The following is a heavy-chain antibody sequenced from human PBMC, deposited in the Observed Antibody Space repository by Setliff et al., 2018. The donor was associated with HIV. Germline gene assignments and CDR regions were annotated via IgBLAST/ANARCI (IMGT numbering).Heavy chain of an antibody. J-gene: IGHJ5*02. D-gene: IGHD2-15*01. CDR3: ARSSRGYCSGGSCYGFDP. CDR2: INHSGSS. V-gene: IGHV4-34*01. CDR1: GGFITNDGYY. Sequence: SQTLSLTCTVSGGFITNDGYYRSWIRQPPGKGLEWIGEINHSGSSNYNPSLKSRVTISVDTSKNQLSLNVTSVTAADTAVYYCARSSRGYCSGGSCYGFDPWGQGNLVTVSS.